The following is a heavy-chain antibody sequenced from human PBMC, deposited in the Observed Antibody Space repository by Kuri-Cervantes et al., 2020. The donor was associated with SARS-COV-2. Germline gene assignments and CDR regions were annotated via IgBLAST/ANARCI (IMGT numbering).Heavy chain of an antibody. J-gene: IGHJ3*02. V-gene: IGHV1-18*01. CDR2: ISAYNGNT. D-gene: IGHD2-2*01. CDR1: GYTFTSYG. CDR3: ARAPGRYCSSTSCARGAFDI. Sequence: ASVKVSCKASGYTFTSYGISWVRQAPGQGLEWMGWISAYNGNTNYAQKLQGRVTMTTDTSTSTAYMELRSLRSDDTAVYYCARAPGRYCSSTSCARGAFDIWGQGTMVTVSS.